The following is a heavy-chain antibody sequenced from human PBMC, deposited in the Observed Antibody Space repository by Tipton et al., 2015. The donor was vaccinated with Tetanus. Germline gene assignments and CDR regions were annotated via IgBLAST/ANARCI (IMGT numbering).Heavy chain of an antibody. Sequence: TLSLTCDVSGVSMRSGGYSWSWVRQPPGKGLEWIGYIYHTGGSYYNPSLKSRVTMSVDLSKNEFSLNLASVTAADAAVYYCARPGVGGYTGYYFDFWGQGTVVTVSS. J-gene: IGHJ4*02. D-gene: IGHD5-12*01. CDR1: GVSMRSGGYS. CDR3: ARPGVGGYTGYYFDF. CDR2: IYHTGGS. V-gene: IGHV4-30-2*01.